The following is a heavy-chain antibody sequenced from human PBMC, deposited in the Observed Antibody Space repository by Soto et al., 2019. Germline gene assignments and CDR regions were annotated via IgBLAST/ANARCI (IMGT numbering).Heavy chain of an antibody. CDR3: ARWWSGSRQGFDP. CDR2: IYYSGST. V-gene: IGHV4-31*03. D-gene: IGHD3-3*01. CDR1: DGSISSGDYY. Sequence: QVQLQESGPGLVKPSQTLSLTCTVSDGSISSGDYYWSWIRQHPGKGLEWIGYIYYSGSTYYNPSRKSRVTISVDTFKNQFSLKLSSLTAADMAVYYCARWWSGSRQGFDPWGQGTLVTVSS. J-gene: IGHJ5*02.